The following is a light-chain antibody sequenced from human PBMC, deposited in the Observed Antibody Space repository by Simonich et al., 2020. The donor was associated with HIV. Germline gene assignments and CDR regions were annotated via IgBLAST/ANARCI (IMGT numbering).Light chain of an antibody. CDR2: GAS. CDR1: QSVSSY. Sequence: EIVLTQSPATLSLSPGERATLSCRASQSVSSYLAWYQQKPGQAPRILIYGASTRASGIPARFSGSGSGTDFTLTISSMQSEDFALYYWQQYNNWPTFGGGTKVEI. J-gene: IGKJ4*01. V-gene: IGKV3-15*01. CDR3: QQYNNWPT.